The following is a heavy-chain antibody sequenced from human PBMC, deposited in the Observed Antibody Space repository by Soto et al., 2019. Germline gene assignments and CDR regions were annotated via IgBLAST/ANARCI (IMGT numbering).Heavy chain of an antibody. Sequence: GESLKISCNGSGYTFTTYWIGWGRQMPWKGLEWMGVIYPGDSDTIYSPSFQGQVTLSADKSISTAYPQWRSLQASDTAMYYCVRRPGCSTTTCYRELDYWGQGTLVTVSS. CDR2: IYPGDSDT. V-gene: IGHV5-51*01. CDR3: VRRPGCSTTTCYRELDY. D-gene: IGHD2-2*01. CDR1: GYTFTTYW. J-gene: IGHJ4*02.